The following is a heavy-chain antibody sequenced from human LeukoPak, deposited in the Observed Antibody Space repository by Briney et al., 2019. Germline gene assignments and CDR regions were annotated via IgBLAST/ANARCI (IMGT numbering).Heavy chain of an antibody. Sequence: PSETLSLTCNVSGGSISSYYWSWIRQPPGEGLEWIGYIYYSGSTNYNPSLESRVTISVDTSKNQFSLKLSSVTAADTAVYYCARAPSNSYYFDYWGQGTLVTVSS. CDR3: ARAPSNSYYFDY. D-gene: IGHD1-1*01. V-gene: IGHV4-59*12. J-gene: IGHJ4*02. CDR1: GGSISSYY. CDR2: IYYSGST.